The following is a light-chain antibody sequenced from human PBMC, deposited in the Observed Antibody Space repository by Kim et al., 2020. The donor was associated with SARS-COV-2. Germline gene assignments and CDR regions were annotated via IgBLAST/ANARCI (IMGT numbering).Light chain of an antibody. J-gene: IGKJ5*01. CDR1: RGITNF. CDR2: ESS. Sequence: VGDTVTIFCQRSRGITNFVKWFQQVPGKAPRLLIHESSILQTGVPPRFSGSGLGTDFTLVISNVQPEDFATYFCQQYDEVPLSFGQGTRLEIK. V-gene: IGKV1-33*01. CDR3: QQYDEVPLS.